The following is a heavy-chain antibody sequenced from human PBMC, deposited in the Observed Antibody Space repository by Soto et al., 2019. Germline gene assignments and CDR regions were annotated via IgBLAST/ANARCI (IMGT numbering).Heavy chain of an antibody. V-gene: IGHV3-33*01. Sequence: ESGGGVVQPGRSLRLSCAASGFTFSSYGMHWVRQAPGKGLEWVAVIWYDGSNKYYADSVKGRFTISRDNSKNTLYLQMNSLRAEDTAVYYCARDPSSSGRYPFDYWGQGTLVTVSS. CDR1: GFTFSSYG. J-gene: IGHJ4*02. CDR2: IWYDGSNK. D-gene: IGHD6-19*01. CDR3: ARDPSSSGRYPFDY.